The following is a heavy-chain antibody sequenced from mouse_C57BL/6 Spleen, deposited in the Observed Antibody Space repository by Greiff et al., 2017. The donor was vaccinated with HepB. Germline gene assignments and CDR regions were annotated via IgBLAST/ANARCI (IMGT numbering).Heavy chain of an antibody. CDR1: GYAFSSSW. J-gene: IGHJ4*01. CDR2: IYPGDGDT. D-gene: IGHD2-12*01. Sequence: QVQLQQSGPELVKPGASVKISCKASGYAFSSSWMNWVKQRPGKGLEWIGRIYPGDGDTNYNGKFKGKATLTADKSSSTAYMQLSSLTSEDSAVYFCAREGRSNDAMGYWGQGTSVTVSS. CDR3: AREGRSNDAMGY. V-gene: IGHV1-82*01.